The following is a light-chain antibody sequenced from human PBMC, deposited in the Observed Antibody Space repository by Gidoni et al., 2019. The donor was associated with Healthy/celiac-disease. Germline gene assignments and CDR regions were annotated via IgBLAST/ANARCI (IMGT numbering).Light chain of an antibody. CDR1: SLRSYY. Sequence: SSELTQDPAVSVALGQTVRSTCQGDSLRSYYASWYQQKPGQAPVLVIYGKNNRPSGIPDRFSGSSSGNTASLTITGAQAEDEADYYCNSRDSSGNLYWVFGGGTKLTVL. CDR2: GKN. J-gene: IGLJ3*02. V-gene: IGLV3-19*01. CDR3: NSRDSSGNLYWV.